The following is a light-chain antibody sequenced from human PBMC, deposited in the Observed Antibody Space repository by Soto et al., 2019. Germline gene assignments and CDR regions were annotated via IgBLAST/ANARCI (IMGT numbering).Light chain of an antibody. Sequence: QSALTQPASVSGSAGQSITISCSGTMRDVGAYNLVSWYQQHPGTAPKLIIYEVRNRPSGLSSRFSGSRSGNTASLTISGLQPEDEGDYYRSAYTARSTLVFGGGTKLTVL. CDR1: MRDVGAYNL. CDR3: SAYTARSTLV. V-gene: IGLV2-14*01. CDR2: EVR. J-gene: IGLJ3*02.